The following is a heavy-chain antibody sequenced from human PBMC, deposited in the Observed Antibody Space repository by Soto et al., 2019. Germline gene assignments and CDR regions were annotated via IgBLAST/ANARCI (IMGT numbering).Heavy chain of an antibody. V-gene: IGHV1-8*01. Sequence: PSVKVSCKASGYTFTSYDINWVRQATGQGLEWMGWMNPNSGNTGYAQKFQGRVTMTRNTSISTAYMELSSLRSEDTAVYYCARGPVFDWLFNAFDIWGQGTMVTVSS. D-gene: IGHD3-9*01. J-gene: IGHJ3*02. CDR1: GYTFTSYD. CDR3: ARGPVFDWLFNAFDI. CDR2: MNPNSGNT.